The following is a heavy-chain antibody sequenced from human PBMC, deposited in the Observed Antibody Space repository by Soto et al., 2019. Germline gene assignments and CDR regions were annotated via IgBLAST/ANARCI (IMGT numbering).Heavy chain of an antibody. CDR2: IYYSGST. CDR1: GGSISSGGYY. D-gene: IGHD6-19*01. CDR3: ARVGSGWYGGYYFDY. Sequence: SETLSLTCTVSGGSISSGGYYWSWIRQHPGKGLEWIGYIYYSGSTYYNPSLKSRVTISVDTSKNQFSLKLSSVTAADTAVYYCARVGSGWYGGYYFDYWGQGTLVTVSS. V-gene: IGHV4-31*03. J-gene: IGHJ4*02.